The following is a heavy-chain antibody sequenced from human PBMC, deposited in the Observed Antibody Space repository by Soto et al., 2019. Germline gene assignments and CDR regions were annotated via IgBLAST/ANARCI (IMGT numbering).Heavy chain of an antibody. V-gene: IGHV3-7*05. D-gene: IGHD3-3*01. J-gene: IGHJ4*02. CDR2: IKQDGSKK. CDR1: GFTFSAYW. Sequence: GESLKISCAASGFTFSAYWMTWVRQAPGKGLEWVANIKQDGSKKNYVDSVKGRFTISRDNAKNSVFLQMNSLRVEDTAVYYCVRAWSSEGDYWGQGTLVTVSS. CDR3: VRAWSSEGDY.